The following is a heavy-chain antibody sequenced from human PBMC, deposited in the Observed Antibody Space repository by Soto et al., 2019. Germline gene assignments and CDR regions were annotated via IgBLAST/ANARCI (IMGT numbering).Heavy chain of an antibody. J-gene: IGHJ4*02. V-gene: IGHV4-30-4*01. D-gene: IGHD5-12*01. CDR1: GGSISSGDYY. CDR2: IYYSGST. Sequence: QVQLQESGPGLVKPSQTLSLTCTVSGGSISSGDYYWSWIRQPPGKGLEWIGYIYYSGSTYYNPSLKSRVTXSXXTSKTQFSLKLSSVTAADTAVYYCARGGLRFHSDYWGQGTLVTVSS. CDR3: ARGGLRFHSDY.